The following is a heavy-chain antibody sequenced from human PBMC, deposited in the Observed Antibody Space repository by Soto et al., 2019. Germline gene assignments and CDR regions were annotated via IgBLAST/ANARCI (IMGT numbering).Heavy chain of an antibody. D-gene: IGHD3-3*01. CDR1: GFTFSSYW. CDR3: ARDLYYDFLSGLGRYNWFDP. CDR2: IKQDGSEK. Sequence: GGSLRLSCAASGFTFSSYWMSWVCQAPGKGLEWVANIKQDGSEKYYVDSVKGRFTISRDNAKNSLYLQMNSLRAEDTAVYYCARDLYYDFLSGLGRYNWFDPWGKGTLVTVSS. V-gene: IGHV3-7*01. J-gene: IGHJ5*02.